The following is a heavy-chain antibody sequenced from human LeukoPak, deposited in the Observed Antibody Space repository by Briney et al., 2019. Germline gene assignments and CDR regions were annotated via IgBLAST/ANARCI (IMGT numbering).Heavy chain of an antibody. CDR2: IIPILGIA. Sequence: SVKVSCKASGYXFSSYAMSWVRQAPGQGLEWRGRIIPILGIANYAQKFQGRVTITADKSTSTAYMELSSLRSEDTAVYYCATGGYSSSWDNWFDPWGQGTLVTVSS. CDR3: ATGGYSSSWDNWFDP. V-gene: IGHV1-69*04. J-gene: IGHJ5*02. CDR1: GYXFSSYA. D-gene: IGHD6-13*01.